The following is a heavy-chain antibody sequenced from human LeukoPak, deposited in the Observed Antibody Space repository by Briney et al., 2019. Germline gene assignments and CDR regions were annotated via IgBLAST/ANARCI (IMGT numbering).Heavy chain of an antibody. D-gene: IGHD3-10*01. CDR3: AGTQVRGDHGG. J-gene: IGHJ4*02. CDR2: IYHSGST. V-gene: IGHV4-30-2*01. CDR1: GGSISSGGYS. Sequence: SETLSLTCAVSGGSISSGGYSWSWIRQPPGKGLEWIGYIYHSGSTYYNPSLKSRVTISVDRSKNQFSLKLSSVTAADTAVYYCAGTQVRGDHGGWGQGTLVIVSS.